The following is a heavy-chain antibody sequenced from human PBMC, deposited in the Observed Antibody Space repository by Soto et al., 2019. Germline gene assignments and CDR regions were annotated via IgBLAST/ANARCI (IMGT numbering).Heavy chain of an antibody. Sequence: PSETLSLTCPLSGGAIGGYYWSWIRQPPGKALEWIGYVSYSGSTDYHPSLKSRASISIDTSKNQFSLKMISVTAADTAVYYCARHGSDRGWFFFDPWGQGALVTVSS. CDR2: VSYSGST. V-gene: IGHV4-59*08. CDR3: ARHGSDRGWFFFDP. CDR1: GGAIGGYY. D-gene: IGHD6-19*01. J-gene: IGHJ5*02.